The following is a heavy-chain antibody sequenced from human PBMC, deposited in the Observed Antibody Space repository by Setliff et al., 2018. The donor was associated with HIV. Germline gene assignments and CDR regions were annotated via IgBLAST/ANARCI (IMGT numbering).Heavy chain of an antibody. CDR2: ISYNSGNT. CDR1: GYTSNNYG. J-gene: IGHJ3*02. Sequence: ASVKVSCKASGYTSNNYGMSWVRQAPGQVLEWMGWISYNSGNTHYSQRLQDRGTMTMDPLTATVYMELTSLRSDDTAVYYCASQTGGRRAFEIWGQGTVVTVSS. CDR3: ASQTGGRRAFEI. D-gene: IGHD3-16*01. V-gene: IGHV1-18*01.